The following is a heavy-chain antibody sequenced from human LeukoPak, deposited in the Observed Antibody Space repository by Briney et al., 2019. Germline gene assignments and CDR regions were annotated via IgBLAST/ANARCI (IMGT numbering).Heavy chain of an antibody. Sequence: PSETLSLTCAVSGGSISSSNWWSWVRQPPGKGLEWIGYIYYSGSTNYNPSLKSRVTISVDTSKNQFSLKLSSVTAADTAVYYCARETTEQLHGFDYWGQGTLVTVSS. V-gene: IGHV4-4*02. J-gene: IGHJ4*02. CDR2: IYYSGST. CDR1: GGSISSSNW. CDR3: ARETTEQLHGFDY. D-gene: IGHD6-13*01.